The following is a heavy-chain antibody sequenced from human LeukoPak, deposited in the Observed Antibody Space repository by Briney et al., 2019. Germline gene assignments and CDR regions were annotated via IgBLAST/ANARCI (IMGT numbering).Heavy chain of an antibody. Sequence: GGSLRLSCAASGFTFSSSRMHWLRQAPGKGLVWVSRISSDGSSTSYADSVKGRFTISRDNAKSTLYLQMNSLRAEDTAVYYCARDLVYYDSSGPGYWGQGTLVTVSS. V-gene: IGHV3-74*01. CDR3: ARDLVYYDSSGPGY. CDR2: ISSDGSST. CDR1: GFTFSSSR. J-gene: IGHJ4*02. D-gene: IGHD3-22*01.